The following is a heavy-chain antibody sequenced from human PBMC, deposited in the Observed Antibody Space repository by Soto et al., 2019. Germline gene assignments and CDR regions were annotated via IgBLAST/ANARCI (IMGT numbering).Heavy chain of an antibody. Sequence: GGSLRLSCAASGFSFNSYGMHWVRQAPGKGLEWVAFISYDGTRTYYADSVKGRFTISRDRSTNTLFLHMNSLRTEDSAIYYCAKNSRHIVVLTTFLDSWGQGDLVTVSS. CDR3: AKNSRHIVVLTTFLDS. J-gene: IGHJ4*02. CDR2: ISYDGTRT. CDR1: GFSFNSYG. D-gene: IGHD2-21*02. V-gene: IGHV3-30*18.